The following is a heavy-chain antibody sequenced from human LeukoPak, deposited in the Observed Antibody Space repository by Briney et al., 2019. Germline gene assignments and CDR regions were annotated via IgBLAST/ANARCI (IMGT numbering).Heavy chain of an antibody. V-gene: IGHV1-2*06. CDR1: GYTFTGYY. CDR2: INPNSGGT. J-gene: IGHJ6*02. D-gene: IGHD1-14*01. Sequence: GASVKVSCKASGYTFTGYYMHWVRQAPGQGLEWMGRINPNSGGTNYAQKFQGRVTMTRDTSTSTVYMELSSLRSEDTAVYYCARDHVPDGIRGMDVWGQGTTVTVSS. CDR3: ARDHVPDGIRGMDV.